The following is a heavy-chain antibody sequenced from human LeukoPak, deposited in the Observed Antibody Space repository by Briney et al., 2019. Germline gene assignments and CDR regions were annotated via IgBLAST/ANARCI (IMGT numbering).Heavy chain of an antibody. CDR3: ARHGPRIAVAGTNWFDP. J-gene: IGHJ5*02. Sequence: MTSETLSLTCAVYGGSFSGYYWSWIRQPPGKGLEWIGEINHSGSTNYNPSLKSRVTISVDTSKNQFSLKLSSVTAADTAVYYCARHGPRIAVAGTNWFDPWGQGTLVTVSS. V-gene: IGHV4-34*01. D-gene: IGHD6-19*01. CDR2: INHSGST. CDR1: GGSFSGYY.